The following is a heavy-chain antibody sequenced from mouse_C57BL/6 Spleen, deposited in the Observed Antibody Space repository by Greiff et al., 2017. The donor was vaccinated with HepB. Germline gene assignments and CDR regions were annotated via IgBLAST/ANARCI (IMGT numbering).Heavy chain of an antibody. CDR2: IYPGGGYT. CDR3: ARSYYSNYVFAY. J-gene: IGHJ3*01. Sequence: VKLMESGAELVRPGTSVKMSCKASGYTFTNYWIGWAKQRPGHGLEWIGDIYPGGGYTNYNEKFKGKATLTADKSSSTAYMQFSSLTSEDSAIYYCARSYYSNYVFAYWGQGTLVTVSA. D-gene: IGHD2-5*01. CDR1: GYTFTNYW. V-gene: IGHV1-63*01.